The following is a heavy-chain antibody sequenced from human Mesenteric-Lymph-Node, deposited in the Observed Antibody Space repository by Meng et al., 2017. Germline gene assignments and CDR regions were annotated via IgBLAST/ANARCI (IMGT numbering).Heavy chain of an antibody. J-gene: IGHJ4*02. CDR3: ARDPYGDSSGYYSG. Sequence: SVKVSCKASGYTFTSYPIHWVRQAPGQGLEWMGGIIPIFGTANYAQKFQGRVTITADESTSTAYVELSSLRSEDTAVYYCARDPYGDSSGYYSGWGQGTLVTVSS. D-gene: IGHD3-22*01. V-gene: IGHV1-69*13. CDR2: IIPIFGTA. CDR1: GYTFTSYP.